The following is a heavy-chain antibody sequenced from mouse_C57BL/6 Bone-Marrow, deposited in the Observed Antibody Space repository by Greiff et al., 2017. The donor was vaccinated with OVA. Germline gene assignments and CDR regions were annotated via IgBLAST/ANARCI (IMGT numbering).Heavy chain of an antibody. CDR2: ISDGGSYT. V-gene: IGHV5-4*03. D-gene: IGHD1-1*01. J-gene: IGHJ1*03. CDR1: GFTFSSYA. CDR3: ATKLLGYFDG. Sequence: EVMLVESGGGLVKPGGSLKLSCAASGFTFSSYAMSWVRQTPEKRLEWVATISDGGSYTYSPDNVKGRFTISRDNAKNNLYLQMSHLKAEDTAMYYCATKLLGYFDGWGTGTTVTVSS.